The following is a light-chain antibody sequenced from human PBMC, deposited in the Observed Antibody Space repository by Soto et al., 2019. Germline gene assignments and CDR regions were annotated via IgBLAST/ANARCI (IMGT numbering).Light chain of an antibody. CDR2: LNSDGSH. Sequence: QLVLTQSPSASASLGASVKLTCTLSSGHSNYAIAWHQQQSEKGPRYLMKLNSDGSHSKGDGIPDCFSGSSSGAERYLTISSLQSEDEADYYCQTWGSGNVVFGGGTKLTVL. CDR3: QTWGSGNVV. CDR1: SGHSNYA. J-gene: IGLJ2*01. V-gene: IGLV4-69*01.